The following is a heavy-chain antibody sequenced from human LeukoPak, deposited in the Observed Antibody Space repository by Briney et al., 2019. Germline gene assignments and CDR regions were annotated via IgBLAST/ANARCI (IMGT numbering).Heavy chain of an antibody. CDR3: ARSPLSTLKSFDS. CDR1: GFTFSNYA. Sequence: GGSLRLSCAASGFTFSNYAMSWVRQAPRKGPEWLSTFSASGANTYYADSVRGRFTISRDNSKDTLYLQVDGLRAEDTAFYYCARSPLSTLKSFDSWGQGTLASVSS. D-gene: IGHD3-16*01. J-gene: IGHJ4*02. V-gene: IGHV3-23*01. CDR2: FSASGANT.